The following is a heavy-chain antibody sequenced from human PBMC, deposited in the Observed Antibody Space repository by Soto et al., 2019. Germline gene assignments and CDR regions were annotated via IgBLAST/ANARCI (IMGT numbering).Heavy chain of an antibody. J-gene: IGHJ4*02. CDR1: GFTFSNYG. CDR3: AKVLPTVTTNHFFDY. V-gene: IGHV3-30*18. D-gene: IGHD4-17*01. Sequence: VQLVESGGGLVQPGTSLRLSCAASGFTFSNYGMHWVRQAPGKGLEWVAVISYDGSDKYYADSVQGRFTISRDNSKNTLYLQMNSLRAEDTAVYYCAKVLPTVTTNHFFDYWGQGTLVTVSS. CDR2: ISYDGSDK.